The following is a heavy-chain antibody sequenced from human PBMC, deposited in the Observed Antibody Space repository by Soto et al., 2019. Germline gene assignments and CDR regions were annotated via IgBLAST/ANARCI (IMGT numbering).Heavy chain of an antibody. V-gene: IGHV4-30-4*01. CDR2: IYYTGST. CDR3: ARGNYHDSNSSGRDFDI. D-gene: IGHD3-22*01. Sequence: QVQLQESGPGLVKPSQTLSLTCTVSGASISSGDYYWSWIRQPPGKGLEWVGYIYYTGSTYYNRSLKSRVTISIDSSKHQFSLKLNSVTETDVYYCARGNYHDSNSSGRDFDIWGQGTKVSVSS. CDR1: GASISSGDYY. J-gene: IGHJ3*02.